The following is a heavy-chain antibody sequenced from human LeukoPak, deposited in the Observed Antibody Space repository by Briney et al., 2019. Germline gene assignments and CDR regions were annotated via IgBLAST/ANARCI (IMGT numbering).Heavy chain of an antibody. CDR1: GGSISSGSYY. V-gene: IGHV4-61*02. CDR3: ARTEMATIFDY. CDR2: IYTSGST. Sequence: PSETLSLTCTVSGGSISSGSYYWSWIRQPAGKGLEWIGRIYTSGSTNYNPSLKSRVTISVDTSKNQFSLKLSSVTAADTAVYYCARTEMATIFDYWGQGTLVTVSS. D-gene: IGHD5-24*01. J-gene: IGHJ4*02.